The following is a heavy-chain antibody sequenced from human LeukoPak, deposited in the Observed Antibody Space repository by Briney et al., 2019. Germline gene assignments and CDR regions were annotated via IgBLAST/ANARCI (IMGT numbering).Heavy chain of an antibody. CDR3: ARGGSGSHYNPFDY. CDR1: GYTFINYY. V-gene: IGHV1-46*01. CDR2: INPSGGGT. Sequence: ASVKVSCKASGYTFINYYIHWVRQAPGQGLEWMGIINPSGGGTTYAQKFQGRVTMTRDTSTGTVYMELSSLRSEDTAVYYCARGGSGSHYNPFDYWGQGTLVTVSS. J-gene: IGHJ4*02. D-gene: IGHD3-10*01.